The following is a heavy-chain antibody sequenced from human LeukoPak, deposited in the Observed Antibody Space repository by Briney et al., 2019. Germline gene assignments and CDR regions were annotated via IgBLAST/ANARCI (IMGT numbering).Heavy chain of an antibody. D-gene: IGHD7-27*01. J-gene: IGHJ4*02. CDR1: GFTFSSYW. CDR3: ARELSTGD. Sequence: PGGSLRLSCAASGFTFSSYWMHWVRQAPGKGLVWVSRVSGDGSNTFYADSVKGRFTISRDNAKNTLYLQMNSLRAKDTAVYYCARELSTGDWGQGTLVTVSS. V-gene: IGHV3-74*01. CDR2: VSGDGSNT.